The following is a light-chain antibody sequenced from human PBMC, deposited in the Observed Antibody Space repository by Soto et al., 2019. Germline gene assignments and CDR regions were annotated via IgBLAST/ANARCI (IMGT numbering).Light chain of an antibody. CDR3: QQTYSTPYV. CDR1: QTINNY. CDR2: GAS. J-gene: IGKJ2*01. Sequence: DIPLTQSPPSLSASAGDRVTITCRASQTINNYVNWYQQEAGKAPKLLIYGASSLQSGVPSRFSGSWFGTEFTLTISSLQSEDFVIYYCQQTYSTPYVFGGGTKLDI. V-gene: IGKV1-39*01.